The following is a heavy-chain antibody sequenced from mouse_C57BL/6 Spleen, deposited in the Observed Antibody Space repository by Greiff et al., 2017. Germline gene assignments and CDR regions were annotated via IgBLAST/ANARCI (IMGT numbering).Heavy chain of an antibody. CDR1: GYTFTSYW. V-gene: IGHV1-64*01. CDR2: IHPNSGST. D-gene: IGHD1-1*01. Sequence: VQLQQPGAELVKPGASVKLSCKASGYTFTSYWMHWVKQRPGQGLEWIGMIHPNSGSTNYNEKFKGKATLTVDKSSSTAYMQLSSLTSEDSAVYYCASAPCYRNFDYWGQGTTLTVSS. CDR3: ASAPCYRNFDY. J-gene: IGHJ2*01.